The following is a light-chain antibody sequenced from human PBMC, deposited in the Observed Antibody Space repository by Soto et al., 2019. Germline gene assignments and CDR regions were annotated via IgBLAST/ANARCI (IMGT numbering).Light chain of an antibody. J-gene: IGKJ1*01. CDR3: QQYGSSPGT. CDR2: GAS. V-gene: IGKV3-20*01. Sequence: IVLTQSPGTLSLSPGERDTLSCRASQSVSSSYLAWYQQKPGQAPRLLIYGASSRATGIPDRFSGSGSGTDFTLTISRREPEDVAVYYCQQYGSSPGTVGQATMVEIK. CDR1: QSVSSSY.